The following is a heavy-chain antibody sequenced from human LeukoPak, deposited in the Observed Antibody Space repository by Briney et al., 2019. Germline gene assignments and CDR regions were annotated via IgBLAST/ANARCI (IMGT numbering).Heavy chain of an antibody. CDR2: ISAYNGST. D-gene: IGHD6-13*01. CDR1: GYTFTSYG. Sequence: ASVKVSCKASGYTFTSYGISWVRQAPGQGLEWMGWISAYNGSTNYAQKLQGRVTMTTDTSTSTAYMELRSLRSDDTAVYYCARDSSSWYQGAFDIWGQGTMVTVSS. J-gene: IGHJ3*02. V-gene: IGHV1-18*01. CDR3: ARDSSSWYQGAFDI.